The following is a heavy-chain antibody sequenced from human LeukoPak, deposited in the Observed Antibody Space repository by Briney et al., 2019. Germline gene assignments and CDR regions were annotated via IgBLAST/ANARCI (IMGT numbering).Heavy chain of an antibody. D-gene: IGHD6-13*01. CDR3: ARLRSWGQRLFDY. V-gene: IGHV4-4*08. Sequence: SETLSLTCTVSGGSISSYYWTWIRQPPGEQLEWNGYISTSGSTNYNPSLKSRVTISVDTSMNQLSLQLSSVTAADTAVYYCARLRSWGQRLFDYWGQGTLVTVSS. J-gene: IGHJ4*02. CDR2: ISTSGST. CDR1: GGSISSYY.